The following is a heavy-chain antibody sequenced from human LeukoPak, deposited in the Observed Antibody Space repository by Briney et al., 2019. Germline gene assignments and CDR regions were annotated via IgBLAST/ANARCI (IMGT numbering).Heavy chain of an antibody. J-gene: IGHJ4*02. Sequence: SETLSLTCTVSGGSISSYYWSWIRQPPGKGLEWIGYIYYTGNTNYNPSLRSRVTISIDTSKNQFSLKLSSVTAADTAVYYCARGVYIAAAQYGYWGQGTLVTVSS. CDR2: IYYTGNT. CDR1: GGSISSYY. D-gene: IGHD6-13*01. CDR3: ARGVYIAAAQYGY. V-gene: IGHV4-59*01.